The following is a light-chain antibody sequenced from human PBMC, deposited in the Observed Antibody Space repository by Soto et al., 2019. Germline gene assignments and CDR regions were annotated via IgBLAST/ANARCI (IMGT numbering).Light chain of an antibody. Sequence: EIVLTQSPGTLSLYPGERATLSCRASQSVSSSYLAWYQQKTGQAPRILIYDASSRATGIPDRFSGSGSGTDFTLTISSLEPEDFAVYFCQQRSNWPLTCGGGTKVDIK. CDR3: QQRSNWPLT. CDR2: DAS. CDR1: QSVSSSY. J-gene: IGKJ4*01. V-gene: IGKV3D-20*02.